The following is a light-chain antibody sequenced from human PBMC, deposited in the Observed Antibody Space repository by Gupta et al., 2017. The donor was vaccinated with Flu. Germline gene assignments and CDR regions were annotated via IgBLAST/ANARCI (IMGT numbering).Light chain of an antibody. V-gene: IGKV1-17*01. Sequence: GDTVTITCLASQGIRDYLGWYQQKPGRAPKLLISATYNLQSGVPSRFSGTAAGTEFTLTISSLQAEDFATYYCLQQFSYPWTFGQGTKVDIK. J-gene: IGKJ1*01. CDR1: QGIRDY. CDR3: LQQFSYPWT. CDR2: ATY.